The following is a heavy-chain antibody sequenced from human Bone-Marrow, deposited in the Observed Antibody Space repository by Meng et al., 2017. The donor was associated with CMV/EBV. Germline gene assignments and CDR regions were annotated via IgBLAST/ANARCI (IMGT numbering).Heavy chain of an antibody. V-gene: IGHV3-48*04. CDR1: GFTFSSYS. CDR2: ISSSSSTI. Sequence: GGSLRLSCAASGFTFSSYSMNWVRQAPGKGLEWVSYISSSSSTIYYADSVKGRFTISRDNAKNSLYLQMNSLRAEDTAVYYCARGGYSYGRRGDYWGQGTLVTVSS. J-gene: IGHJ4*02. CDR3: ARGGYSYGRRGDY. D-gene: IGHD5-18*01.